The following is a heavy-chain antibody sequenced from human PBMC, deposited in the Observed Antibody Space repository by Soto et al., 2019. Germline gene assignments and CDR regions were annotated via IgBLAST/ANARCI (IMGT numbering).Heavy chain of an antibody. J-gene: IGHJ4*02. CDR3: ARETLDIVMAKVVFDY. CDR1: GFTLSGYA. CDR2: ISSNGVGT. V-gene: IGHV3-64*01. Sequence: GGSLRLSCAASGFTLSGYAMDWVRQAPGKGLEYVSGISSNGVGTYYASPVQGRFTISRDNSKNTLYLQMSSLRAEDTAVYYCARETLDIVMAKVVFDYWGQGTLVTVSS. D-gene: IGHD5-12*01.